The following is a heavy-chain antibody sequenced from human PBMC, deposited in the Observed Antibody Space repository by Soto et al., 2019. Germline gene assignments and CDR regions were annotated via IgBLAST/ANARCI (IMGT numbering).Heavy chain of an antibody. J-gene: IGHJ4*02. CDR3: ATATVPGSAFDY. CDR2: VFHSGST. D-gene: IGHD6-19*01. CDR1: GGSISSSNW. V-gene: IGHV4-4*02. Sequence: QVQLQESGPGLVKPSGTLSLTCAVSGGSISSSNWWTWVRQPPGKGLEWIGEVFHSGSTNYKSYLKSRXXIXVXXSKNQISLKLSSVTVADAAVYYGATATVPGSAFDYWGQGTLVTVSS.